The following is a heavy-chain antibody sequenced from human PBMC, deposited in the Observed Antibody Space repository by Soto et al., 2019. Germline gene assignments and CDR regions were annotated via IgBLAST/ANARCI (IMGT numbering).Heavy chain of an antibody. CDR2: ISGSGGST. J-gene: IGHJ3*01. CDR3: AIYFYCGGWYELAVAWDV. D-gene: IGHD6-19*01. Sequence: PGGSLGLYCAGTGVPLMRYAMSWVRQAPGQGLEWVSAISGSGGSTYYADSVKGRFTISRDNSKNPLYLQMNSLRAEDTAVYYCAIYFYCGGWYELAVAWDVWGQGTMVTVSS. CDR1: GVPLMRYA. V-gene: IGHV3-23*01.